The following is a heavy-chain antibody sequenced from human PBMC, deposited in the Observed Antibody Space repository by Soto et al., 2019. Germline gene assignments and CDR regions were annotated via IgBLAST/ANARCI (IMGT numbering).Heavy chain of an antibody. CDR1: GGSISSYY. CDR2: IYTSGST. V-gene: IGHV4-4*07. CDR3: ARVMEQLALDY. D-gene: IGHD6-6*01. J-gene: IGHJ4*02. Sequence: QVQLQESGPGLVTPSDTLSLTCPVSGGSISSYYWSWIRQPAGKGLEWIGRIYTSGSTNYNPSLKSRVTMSVYTSKNQFSLKLSSVTAADPAVYYCARVMEQLALDYWGQGTLVTVSS.